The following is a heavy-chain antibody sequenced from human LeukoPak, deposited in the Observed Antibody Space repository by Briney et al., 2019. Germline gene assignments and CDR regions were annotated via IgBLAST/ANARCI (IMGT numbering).Heavy chain of an antibody. CDR3: ARDRGDYLFDY. Sequence: GGSLRLSCAASGFTFSSSSMNWVRQARGNWLEWVSSISSSSSYIYYADSVKGRFTISRDNAKNSLYLQMNSLRAEDTAVYYCARDRGDYLFDYWGQGTLVTVSS. J-gene: IGHJ4*02. V-gene: IGHV3-21*01. CDR2: ISSSSSYI. D-gene: IGHD4-17*01. CDR1: GFTFSSSS.